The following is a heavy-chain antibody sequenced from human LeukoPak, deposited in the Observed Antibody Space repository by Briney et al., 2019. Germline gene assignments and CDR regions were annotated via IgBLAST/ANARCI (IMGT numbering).Heavy chain of an antibody. CDR1: GFTFTSYW. D-gene: IGHD3-10*01. V-gene: IGHV3-33*08. Sequence: GGSLRLSCAASGFTFTSYWMSWVRQAPGKGLEWVAVIWYDGSNKYYADSVKGRFTISRDNSKNTLYLQMNSLRAEDTAVYYCARDPESYGSGSLFDYWGQGTLVTVSS. J-gene: IGHJ4*02. CDR3: ARDPESYGSGSLFDY. CDR2: IWYDGSNK.